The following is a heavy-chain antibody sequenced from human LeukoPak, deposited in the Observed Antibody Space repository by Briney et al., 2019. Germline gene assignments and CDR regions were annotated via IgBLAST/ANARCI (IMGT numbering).Heavy chain of an antibody. J-gene: IGHJ4*02. D-gene: IGHD6-13*01. CDR1: GGSISSYY. CDR2: IYTSGST. V-gene: IGHV4-4*07. Sequence: SETLSLTYTVSGGSISSYYWSWIRQPAGKGLEWIGRIYTSGSTNYNPSLKSRVTMSVDTSKNQFSLKLSSVTAADTAVYYCARDLAAAGTTYPDYWGQGTLVTVSS. CDR3: ARDLAAAGTTYPDY.